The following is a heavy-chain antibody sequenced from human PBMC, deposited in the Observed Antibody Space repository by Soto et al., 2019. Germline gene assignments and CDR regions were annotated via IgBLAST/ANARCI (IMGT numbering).Heavy chain of an antibody. CDR1: GFTFSSYA. V-gene: IGHV3-23*01. J-gene: IGHJ4*02. CDR3: AKGNPTYYDILTGYYGH. D-gene: IGHD3-9*01. Sequence: GGSLRLSCAASGFTFSSYAMSWVRQAPGKGLEWVSAISGSGGSTYYVDSVKGRFTISRDNSKNTLYLQMNSLRAEDTAVYYCAKGNPTYYDILTGYYGHWGQGTLVTVSS. CDR2: ISGSGGST.